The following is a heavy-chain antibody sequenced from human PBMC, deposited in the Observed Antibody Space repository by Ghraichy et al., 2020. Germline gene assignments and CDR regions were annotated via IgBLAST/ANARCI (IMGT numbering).Heavy chain of an antibody. CDR3: ARGGGQRLYQRRENWFDP. CDR2: ISHSGST. CDR1: GGSFSGYY. J-gene: IGHJ5*02. D-gene: IGHD3-3*01. V-gene: IGHV4-34*01. Sequence: SETLSLTCAVYGGSFSGYYWNWIRQPPGKGLEWIGEISHSGSTDYNPSLKSRVSISVDTSKNQFYLKLSSVTAADTAVYYCARGGGQRLYQRRENWFDPWGKGTLVTVSS.